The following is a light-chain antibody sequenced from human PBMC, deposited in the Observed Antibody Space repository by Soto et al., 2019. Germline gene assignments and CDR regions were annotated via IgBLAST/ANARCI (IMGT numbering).Light chain of an antibody. CDR3: QQRRTWPLT. Sequence: EIVLTQSPATLSLSPGERATLSCRASQSIRNYLAWYQQKPGQTPRLLIYDTSNRATGIPARFSGSGSETDFTLPISGLEPEDFAIYYCQQRRTWPLTFGGGTRVEIK. CDR2: DTS. V-gene: IGKV3-11*01. CDR1: QSIRNY. J-gene: IGKJ4*01.